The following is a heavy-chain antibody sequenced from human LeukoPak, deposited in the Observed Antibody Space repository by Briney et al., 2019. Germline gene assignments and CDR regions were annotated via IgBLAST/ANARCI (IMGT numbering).Heavy chain of an antibody. J-gene: IGHJ6*02. Sequence: SETLSLTCTVSGGSISSYYWSWIRQPAGKGLEWIGRIYTSGSTNYNPSLKSRVTMSVDTSKNQFSLKLSSVTAADTAVYCCARAQGRYCSSTSCYTAPWDYYGMDVWGQGTTVTVSS. D-gene: IGHD2-2*02. CDR3: ARAQGRYCSSTSCYTAPWDYYGMDV. CDR2: IYTSGST. V-gene: IGHV4-4*07. CDR1: GGSISSYY.